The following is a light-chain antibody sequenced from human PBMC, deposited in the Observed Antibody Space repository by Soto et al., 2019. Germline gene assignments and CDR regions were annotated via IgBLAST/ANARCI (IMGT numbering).Light chain of an antibody. V-gene: IGLV2-11*01. CDR3: CSSAGDYTIYV. J-gene: IGLJ1*01. CDR2: DVT. CDR1: SSDVGGYNC. Sequence: QSVLTQPRSVSGSPGQSVTISCTGTSSDVGGYNCVSWYQQHPGKAPKLMIYDVTKRPSGVPDRFSGSKSGDTASLTISGLQADDEADYYCCSSAGDYTIYVFGTGTKLTVL.